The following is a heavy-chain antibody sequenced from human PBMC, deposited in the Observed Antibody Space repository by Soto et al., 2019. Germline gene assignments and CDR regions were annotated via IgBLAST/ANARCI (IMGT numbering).Heavy chain of an antibody. V-gene: IGHV3-7*01. Sequence: GGSLILSCAASGFTFSSYWMSWVRQAPGKGLEWVANIKQDGSEKYYVDSVKGRFTISRDNAKNSLYLQMNSLRAEDTAVYYCARDALGYYKPYYYYYMDVWGKGTTVTVSS. CDR1: GFTFSSYW. CDR3: ARDALGYYKPYYYYYMDV. D-gene: IGHD3-9*01. J-gene: IGHJ6*03. CDR2: IKQDGSEK.